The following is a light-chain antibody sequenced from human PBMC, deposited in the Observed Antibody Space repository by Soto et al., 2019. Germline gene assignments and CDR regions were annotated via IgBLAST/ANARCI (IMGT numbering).Light chain of an antibody. Sequence: QSVLTQHPSVSGSPGQSVAISCTGTSSDVGSYNRVSWYQQPPGTAPKLMIYEVSNRPSGVPDRFSGSKSGNTASLTISGLQAEDEADYYCNSYTTANTYVFGTGTKVTV. J-gene: IGLJ1*01. V-gene: IGLV2-18*02. CDR1: SSDVGSYNR. CDR3: NSYTTANTYV. CDR2: EVS.